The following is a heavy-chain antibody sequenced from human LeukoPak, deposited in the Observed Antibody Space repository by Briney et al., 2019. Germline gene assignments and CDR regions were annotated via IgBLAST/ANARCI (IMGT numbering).Heavy chain of an antibody. CDR3: ARRLVGATWGDFDY. CDR2: IYYSGST. V-gene: IGHV4-39*01. CDR1: GGSISSSSYY. Sequence: SETLSLTCTVSGGSISSSSYYWGWIRQPPGKGLEWIGSIYYSGSTYYNPSLKSRVTISVDTSKNQFSLKLSSVTAADTAVYYCARRLVGATWGDFDYWGQGTLVTVSS. J-gene: IGHJ4*02. D-gene: IGHD1-26*01.